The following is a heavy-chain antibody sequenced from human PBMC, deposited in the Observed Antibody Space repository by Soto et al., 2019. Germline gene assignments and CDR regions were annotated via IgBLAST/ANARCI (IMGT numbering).Heavy chain of an antibody. V-gene: IGHV3-48*01. CDR3: ASNELVVGY. D-gene: IGHD3-22*01. Sequence: EVQLVESVGGLVQPGGSLRISCAASGFTFSSYSMNWVRQAPGKGLEWVSYISSSSSTIYYADSVKGRFTISRDNAKNSLYLQMNILRAEDTAVYYCASNELVVGYWGQGTLVTVSS. CDR2: ISSSSSTI. CDR1: GFTFSSYS. J-gene: IGHJ4*02.